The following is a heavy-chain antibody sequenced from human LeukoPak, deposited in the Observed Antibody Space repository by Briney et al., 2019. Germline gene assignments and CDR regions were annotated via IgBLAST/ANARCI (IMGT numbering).Heavy chain of an antibody. Sequence: GGTLRLSCAASGFTFSSFAMSWIRQAPGKGLEWVSSIDKIGVGTYYADSVRGRFTISRDNSKNTLFLQMNSLRAEDSAVYYCAKEHYYGSGSLPDYWGQGTLVTVSS. V-gene: IGHV3-23*01. CDR3: AKEHYYGSGSLPDY. CDR1: GFTFSSFA. D-gene: IGHD3-10*01. J-gene: IGHJ4*02. CDR2: IDKIGVGT.